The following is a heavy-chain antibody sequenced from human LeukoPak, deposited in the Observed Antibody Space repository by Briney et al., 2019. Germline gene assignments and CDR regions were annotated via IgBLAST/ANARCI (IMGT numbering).Heavy chain of an antibody. V-gene: IGHV3-74*01. CDR2: INSDDSST. Sequence: GGSLRLSCAASGFTFSSYWMHRVRQAPGKGLVWVSRINSDDSSTTYADSVKGRFTISRDNAKNTLYLQMNSLRAEDTAVYYCATGDAPGDQREFDYWGLGTLVTVSS. J-gene: IGHJ4*02. CDR3: ATGDAPGDQREFDY. D-gene: IGHD3-16*01. CDR1: GFTFSSYW.